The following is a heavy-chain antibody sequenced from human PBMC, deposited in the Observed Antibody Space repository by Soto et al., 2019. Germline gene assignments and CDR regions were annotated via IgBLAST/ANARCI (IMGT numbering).Heavy chain of an antibody. D-gene: IGHD1-7*01. CDR3: ARDPVRRLELRRLTPGAFDI. CDR1: GFTFGDYA. Sequence: GGSLRLSCSPSGFTFGDYAMNWFRQAPGKGLEWVGFIKSKAFGGTPEYADSVKGRFTISRDNAKNSLYLQMNSRRAEDTAVYYCARDPVRRLELRRLTPGAFDIWGQGTMVTVSS. V-gene: IGHV3-49*03. CDR2: IKSKAFGGTP. J-gene: IGHJ3*02.